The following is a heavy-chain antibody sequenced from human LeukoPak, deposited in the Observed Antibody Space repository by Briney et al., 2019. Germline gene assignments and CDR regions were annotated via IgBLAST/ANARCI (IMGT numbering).Heavy chain of an antibody. CDR1: GGSISSGGYS. CDR2: IYYSGST. CDR3: ASGWELLS. J-gene: IGHJ4*02. V-gene: IGHV4-30-4*07. Sequence: NTSETLSLTCAVSGGSISSGGYSWSWIRQPPGKGLEWIGYIYYSGSTYYNPSLKSRVTISVDTSKNQFSLKLSSVTAADTAVYYCASGWELLSWGQGTLVTVSS. D-gene: IGHD1-26*01.